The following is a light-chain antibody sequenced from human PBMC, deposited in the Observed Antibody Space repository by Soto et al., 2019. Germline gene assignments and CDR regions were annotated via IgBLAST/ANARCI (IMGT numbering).Light chain of an antibody. CDR1: SSNIGSNT. J-gene: IGLJ1*01. Sequence: QSVLTQTPSASGTPGQRVTISCSGSSSNIGSNTVSWYQQLPGTAPKLLIYDDNKRPSGIPDRFSGSKSGTSATLGITGFQTGDEADYYCGSWDSSLSAYVFGTGTKVTVL. CDR2: DDN. V-gene: IGLV1-51*01. CDR3: GSWDSSLSAYV.